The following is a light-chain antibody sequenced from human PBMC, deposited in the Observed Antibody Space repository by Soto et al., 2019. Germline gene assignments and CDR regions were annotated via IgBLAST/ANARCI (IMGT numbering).Light chain of an antibody. CDR2: DNN. CDR1: SSNIGNNY. J-gene: IGLJ2*01. Sequence: QSVLTQPPSVSAAPGQKVTLSCSGSSSNIGNNYVSWYQQLPGTAPKLLIYDNNKRPSGIPDRFSGSKSGTSATLGITGLQTGDETDYYCGTWDSSLSRVFGGGTKLTVL. V-gene: IGLV1-51*01. CDR3: GTWDSSLSRV.